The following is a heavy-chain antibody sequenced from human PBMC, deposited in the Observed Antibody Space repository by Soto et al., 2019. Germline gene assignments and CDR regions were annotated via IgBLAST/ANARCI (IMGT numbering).Heavy chain of an antibody. V-gene: IGHV3-30*18. D-gene: IGHD4-17*01. CDR1: GFTFSSYG. Sequence: QVQLVESGGGVVQPGRSLRLSCAASGFTFSSYGMHWVRQAPGKGLEWVAVISYDGNNKYYADSVKGRFTISRDNFKNTWYLQMDSLRSEDTAMYYCSKDHLETTVTTPSYWGQGTLVTVAS. CDR2: ISYDGNNK. J-gene: IGHJ4*02. CDR3: SKDHLETTVTTPSY.